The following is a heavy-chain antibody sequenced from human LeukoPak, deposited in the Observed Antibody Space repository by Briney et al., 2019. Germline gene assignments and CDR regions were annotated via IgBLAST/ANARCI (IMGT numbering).Heavy chain of an antibody. CDR3: ARDLATAPYNWFDP. Sequence: KTSETLSLTCAVYGGSFSGYYWSWIRQPPGKGLEWIGEINHSGSTNYNPSLKSRVTISVDTSKNQFSLKLSSVTAADTAVYYCARDLATAPYNWFDPWGQGTLVTVSS. V-gene: IGHV4-34*01. J-gene: IGHJ5*01. CDR1: GGSFSGYY. CDR2: INHSGST. D-gene: IGHD5-12*01.